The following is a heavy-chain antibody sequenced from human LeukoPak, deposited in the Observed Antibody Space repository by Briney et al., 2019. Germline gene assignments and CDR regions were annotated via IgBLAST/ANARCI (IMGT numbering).Heavy chain of an antibody. D-gene: IGHD3-16*01. Sequence: GGSLRLSCAASGFTFSSYAMSWVRQAPGKGLEWVSAISGSGGSTYYADSVKGRFTISRDNSRDTLSLQPHSMRAENTAVYYCATGYSDYVWASYYFDYWGQGTLVTVSS. V-gene: IGHV3-23*01. J-gene: IGHJ4*02. CDR2: ISGSGGST. CDR1: GFTFSSYA. CDR3: ATGYSDYVWASYYFDY.